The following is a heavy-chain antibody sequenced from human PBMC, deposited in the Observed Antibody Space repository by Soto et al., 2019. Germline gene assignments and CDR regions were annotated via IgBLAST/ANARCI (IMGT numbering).Heavy chain of an antibody. D-gene: IGHD3-3*01. CDR1: GFTVSSNY. J-gene: IGHJ6*02. CDR3: ARDQGYDFWSGLGYYYYGMDV. CDR2: IYSGGST. V-gene: IGHV3-53*01. Sequence: GGSLRLSCAASGFTVSSNYMSWVRQAPGKGLEWVSVIYSGGSTYYADSVKGRFTISRDNSKNTLYLQMNSLRAEDTAVYYCARDQGYDFWSGLGYYYYGMDVWGQGTTVTVSS.